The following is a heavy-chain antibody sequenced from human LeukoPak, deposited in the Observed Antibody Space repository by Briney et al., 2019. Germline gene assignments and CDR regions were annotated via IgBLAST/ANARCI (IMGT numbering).Heavy chain of an antibody. Sequence: SETLSLTCAVYGGSFSGYYWSWIRQPPGKGLEWIGEINHSGSTNYNPSLKSRVTISVDTSKNQFSLKLSSVTAADTAVYYCARSAYSSIRNWGQGTLVTVYS. CDR2: INHSGST. J-gene: IGHJ4*02. CDR1: GGSFSGYY. CDR3: ARSAYSSIRN. D-gene: IGHD6-19*01. V-gene: IGHV4-34*01.